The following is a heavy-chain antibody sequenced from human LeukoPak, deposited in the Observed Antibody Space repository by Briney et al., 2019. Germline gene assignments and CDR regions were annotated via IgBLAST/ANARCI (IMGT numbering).Heavy chain of an antibody. J-gene: IGHJ4*02. V-gene: IGHV3-23*01. Sequence: GGSLRLSCAASSFTFSIYAMSWVRQAPGKGLEWVSAISGSGGTAYYADSVKGRFTISRDNSKNTLYLQMNSLRAEDTAVYYCAKGAPQLVPYFDYWGQGTLVTVSS. CDR2: ISGSGGTA. D-gene: IGHD6-6*01. CDR3: AKGAPQLVPYFDY. CDR1: SFTFSIYA.